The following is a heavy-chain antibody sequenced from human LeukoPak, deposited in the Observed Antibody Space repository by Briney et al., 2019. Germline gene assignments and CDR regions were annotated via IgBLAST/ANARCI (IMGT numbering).Heavy chain of an antibody. Sequence: PGGSLRLSCAASGFTFSSYGMHWVRQAPGKGLEWVAVISYDGSNKYYADSVKGRFTISRDNSKNTLYLQMNSLRPEDTAVYYCGSGSTWLPRGQGTLVTVSS. V-gene: IGHV3-30*03. CDR1: GFTFSSYG. CDR3: GSGSTWLP. J-gene: IGHJ4*02. CDR2: ISYDGSNK. D-gene: IGHD6-13*01.